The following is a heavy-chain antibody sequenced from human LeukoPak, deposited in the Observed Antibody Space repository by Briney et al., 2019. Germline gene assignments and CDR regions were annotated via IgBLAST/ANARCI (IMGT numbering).Heavy chain of an antibody. V-gene: IGHV4-34*01. CDR3: ARVGYDILTGYDDY. Sequence: PSETPSLTCAVYGGSFSGYYWSWIRQPPGKGLEWIGEINHSGSTNYNPSLKSRVTISVDTSKNQFSLKLSSVTAADTAVYYCARVGYDILTGYDDYWGQGTLVTVSS. D-gene: IGHD3-9*01. CDR2: INHSGST. CDR1: GGSFSGYY. J-gene: IGHJ4*02.